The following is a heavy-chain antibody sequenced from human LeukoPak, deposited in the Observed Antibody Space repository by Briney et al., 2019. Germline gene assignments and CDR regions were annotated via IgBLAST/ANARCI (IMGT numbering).Heavy chain of an antibody. CDR3: TRDGIGPHDY. J-gene: IGHJ4*02. Sequence: GGSLRLSCAASGFTFRDYAMNWVRQAPGKGLEWVSSLSSSSSKVSYADSVKGRFTISRDNAKNSLYLQMNSLRGEDTGVYYCTRDGIGPHDYWGQGTLVTVSS. CDR1: GFTFRDYA. CDR2: LSSSSSKV. V-gene: IGHV3-21*03.